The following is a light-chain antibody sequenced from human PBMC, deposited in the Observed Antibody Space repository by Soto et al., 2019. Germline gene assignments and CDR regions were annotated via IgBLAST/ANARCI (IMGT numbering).Light chain of an antibody. CDR3: TSYTRSNTRV. CDR1: SSDVGGYNY. Sequence: QSVLTQPASVSGSPGQSITISCTGTSSDVGGYNYVSWYQQHPGKAPKVMIYDVSNRPSGVSNRFSGSKSGNTASLTISGLQAEDEADYYCTSYTRSNTRVFGGGTQLTVL. J-gene: IGLJ2*01. CDR2: DVS. V-gene: IGLV2-14*03.